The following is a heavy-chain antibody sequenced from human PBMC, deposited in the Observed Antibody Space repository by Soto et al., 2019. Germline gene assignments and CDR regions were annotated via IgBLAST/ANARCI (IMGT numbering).Heavy chain of an antibody. CDR2: LNPDTAST. CDR1: GYSFANYT. Sequence: QVQLVQSGAEVKKPGASVTVSCKASGYSFANYTIHWVRQAPGQGLEWMGWLNPDTASTKFSPKFQGRVIITRDKFANTAFMQLTSLTSGDPALYYWARGRCYYGSGAYYRGYFDHWGLGTLVAVSS. J-gene: IGHJ4*02. V-gene: IGHV1-3*01. CDR3: ARGRCYYGSGAYYRGYFDH. D-gene: IGHD3-10*01.